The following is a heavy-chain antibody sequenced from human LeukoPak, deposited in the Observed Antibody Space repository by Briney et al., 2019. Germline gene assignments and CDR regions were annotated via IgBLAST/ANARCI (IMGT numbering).Heavy chain of an antibody. CDR1: GYIFTGYY. Sequence: ASVKVSCKASGYIFTGYYMHWVRQAPGQGLEWMGWINPNSGGTNYAQKFQGRVTMTRDTSISTAYMELSRLRSDDTAVYYCARSYYDSSGYANWFDPWGQGTLVTVSS. J-gene: IGHJ5*02. V-gene: IGHV1-2*02. D-gene: IGHD3-22*01. CDR2: INPNSGGT. CDR3: ARSYYDSSGYANWFDP.